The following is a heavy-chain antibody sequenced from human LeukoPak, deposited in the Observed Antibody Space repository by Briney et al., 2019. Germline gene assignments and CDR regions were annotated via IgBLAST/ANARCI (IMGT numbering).Heavy chain of an antibody. D-gene: IGHD3-9*01. CDR3: ARRTYYDTLTGYNYWYFDL. V-gene: IGHV4-59*01. CDR1: GVSISDYY. CDR2: IYYTGST. J-gene: IGHJ2*01. Sequence: PSETLSLTCTVSGVSISDYYWSWVRQPPGKGLEWIGYIYYTGSTDYNPSLKSRVTMSVDTSKNQFSLNPRSVTATDTAVYYCARRTYYDTLTGYNYWYFDLWGRGTLVTVSS.